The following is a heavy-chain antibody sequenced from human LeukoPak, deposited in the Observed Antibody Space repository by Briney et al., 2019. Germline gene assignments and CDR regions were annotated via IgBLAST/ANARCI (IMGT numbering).Heavy chain of an antibody. V-gene: IGHV3-21*05. CDR2: ISSSSSYI. J-gene: IGHJ4*02. CDR1: GFTFSSYS. D-gene: IGHD2-8*01. Sequence: GGSLRLSCAASGFTFSSYSMNWVRQAPGKGLEWVSYISSSSSYIYYADSVKGRFTISRDNTKNSLYLQMNSLRAEDTAVYYCARRTNDFDYWGQGTLVTVSS. CDR3: ARRTNDFDY.